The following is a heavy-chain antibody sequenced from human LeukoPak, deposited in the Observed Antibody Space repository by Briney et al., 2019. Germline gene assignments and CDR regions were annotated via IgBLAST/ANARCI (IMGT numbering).Heavy chain of an antibody. CDR2: IYSGGGT. CDR3: ARDLGPNWFDP. CDR1: GFTVSSNY. V-gene: IGHV3-53*01. J-gene: IGHJ5*02. Sequence: GGSLRLSCAASGFTVSSNYMSWVRQAPGKGLEWVSVIYSGGGTYYADSVKGRFTISRDNSKNTLYLQMNSLRVEDTAVYYCARDLGPNWFDPWGQGTLVTVSS.